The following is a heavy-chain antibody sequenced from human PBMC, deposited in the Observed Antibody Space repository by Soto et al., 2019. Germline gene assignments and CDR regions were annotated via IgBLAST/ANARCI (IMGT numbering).Heavy chain of an antibody. CDR3: AKRRGSGSYGGGYYFDY. CDR2: ISSRSSYT. J-gene: IGHJ4*02. CDR1: GFTFSRVS. Sequence: GGSLRLSCEASGFTFSRVSMSWIRQAPGKGLEWVSHISSRSSYTNYADSVKGRFTISRDNSKNTLYLQMNSLRAEDTAVYYFAKRRGSGSYGGGYYFDYWGQGTLVTVSS. D-gene: IGHD1-26*01. V-gene: IGHV3-23*01.